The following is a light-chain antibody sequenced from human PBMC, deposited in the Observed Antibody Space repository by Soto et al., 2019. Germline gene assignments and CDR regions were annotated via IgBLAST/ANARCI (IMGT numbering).Light chain of an antibody. Sequence: EIVLTQSPATLSLSPGERATLSCRASQSVSSYLAWYQQKPGQAPSLLIYDASNRATGIPARFSGSGSGTAFPLTISSLEPEDFAVYYCQQRSNWPITFGQGTRLEIK. CDR3: QQRSNWPIT. CDR1: QSVSSY. CDR2: DAS. J-gene: IGKJ5*01. V-gene: IGKV3-11*01.